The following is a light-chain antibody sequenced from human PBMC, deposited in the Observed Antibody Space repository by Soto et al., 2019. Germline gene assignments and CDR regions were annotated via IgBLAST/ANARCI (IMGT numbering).Light chain of an antibody. CDR2: DVS. CDR3: SSYTSSSTLEV. V-gene: IGLV2-14*01. Sequence: QYVLTRPASVSGSPGQSITISCTGTGSDVGGYNYVSWYQQHPGKAPKLMIYDVSNRPSGVSNRFSGSKSGNTASLTISGLQAEDEADYYCSSYTSSSTLEVFGTGTKVTVL. CDR1: GSDVGGYNY. J-gene: IGLJ1*01.